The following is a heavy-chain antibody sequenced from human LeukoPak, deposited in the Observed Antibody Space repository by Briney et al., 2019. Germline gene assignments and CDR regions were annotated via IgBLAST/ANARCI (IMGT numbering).Heavy chain of an antibody. CDR1: GFTVSSNY. CDR2: ISGSGGST. CDR3: AKDVTMIVVVDYFQH. D-gene: IGHD3-22*01. V-gene: IGHV3-23*01. J-gene: IGHJ1*01. Sequence: GGSLRLSCAASGFTVSSNYMSWVRQAPGKGLEWVSAISGSGGSTYYADSVKGRFTISRDNSKNTLYLQMNSLRAEDTAVYYCAKDVTMIVVVDYFQHWGQGTLVTVSS.